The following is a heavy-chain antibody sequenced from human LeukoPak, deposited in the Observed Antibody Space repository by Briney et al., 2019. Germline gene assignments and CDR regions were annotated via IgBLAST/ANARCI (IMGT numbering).Heavy chain of an antibody. D-gene: IGHD6-19*01. CDR2: IRGNGATT. CDR1: GITFSSHA. J-gene: IGHJ4*02. V-gene: IGHV3-23*01. CDR3: ARAYHDSGCLIDY. Sequence: GGSLRLSCAASGITFSSHAMTWVRQAPGKGLEWVAAIRGNGATTDYADSVKGRFTISRDNSKSTLYLQMNSLRAEDTAVYYCARAYHDSGCLIDYWGQGTLVTVSS.